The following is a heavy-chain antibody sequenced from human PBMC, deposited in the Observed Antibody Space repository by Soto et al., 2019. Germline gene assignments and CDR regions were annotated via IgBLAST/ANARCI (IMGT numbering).Heavy chain of an antibody. CDR1: GGSLSDSY. CDR2: ITNSGST. Sequence: SETLSLTCAVFGGSLSDSYWSWIRQSPEKGLEWIGEITNSGSTYYNPSLKSRVTISGDTSKNQFSLEVRSVTAADTAVYFCARGRTAIATRWFDSWAQGTLVTGS. D-gene: IGHD1-1*01. J-gene: IGHJ5*01. V-gene: IGHV4-34*01. CDR3: ARGRTAIATRWFDS.